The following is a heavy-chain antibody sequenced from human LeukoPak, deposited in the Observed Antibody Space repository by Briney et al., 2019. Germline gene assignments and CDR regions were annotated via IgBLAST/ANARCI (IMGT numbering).Heavy chain of an antibody. CDR2: ISWNNGSI. CDR3: AKVPRAVAWSDFDL. V-gene: IGHV3-9*01. CDR1: GFTFDDYD. Sequence: GRSLRLSCAASGFTFDDYDMHWVRQAPGKGLEWVSGISWNNGSIGYADSVKGRFTISRDNAKNSLYLQMNSLRAEDTALYYCAKVPRAVAWSDFDLWGRGTLVTVSS. D-gene: IGHD6-19*01. J-gene: IGHJ2*01.